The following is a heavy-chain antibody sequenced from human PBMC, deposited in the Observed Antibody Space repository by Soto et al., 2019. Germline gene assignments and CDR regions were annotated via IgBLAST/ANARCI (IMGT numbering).Heavy chain of an antibody. Sequence: EVQLVESGGGLVQPGGSLRLSCAASGFTFSSYDMHWVRQATGKGLEWVSAIGTAGDTYYQGFVKGRLTISRENAKNSVYLQMNSLRAGDTAVYYCARGSGWIWGSSTGDHAFDLWGQGTMVTVSS. V-gene: IGHV3-13*01. CDR2: IGTAGDT. CDR1: GFTFSSYD. D-gene: IGHD5-12*01. J-gene: IGHJ3*01. CDR3: ARGSGWIWGSSTGDHAFDL.